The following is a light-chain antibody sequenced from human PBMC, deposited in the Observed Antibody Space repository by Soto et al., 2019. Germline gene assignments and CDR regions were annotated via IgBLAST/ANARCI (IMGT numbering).Light chain of an antibody. V-gene: IGKV1-5*03. CDR2: EAS. CDR3: QQYSYFST. J-gene: IGKJ1*01. Sequence: DIPLTQSPSTLSASVGDRVTISCRASQSISNWLAWYQQKPGIAPKLLIYEASRLESGVPSRFSGTGSGTEFILTISSLQADDFATYYCQQYSYFSTFGQGTKVDIK. CDR1: QSISNW.